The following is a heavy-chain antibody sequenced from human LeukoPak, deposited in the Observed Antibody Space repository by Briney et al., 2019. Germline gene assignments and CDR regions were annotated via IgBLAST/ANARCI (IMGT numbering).Heavy chain of an antibody. D-gene: IGHD2-21*01. CDR2: VSPGGYT. CDR3: ARIHCGRSQDICDIH. CDR1: GVSLNDYY. V-gene: IGHV4-34*01. J-gene: IGHJ4*02. Sequence: PSGTLSLTCAVSGVSLNDYYWGWICQSPEKGLEWIGEVSPGGYTPYNTPPKSRVTISQDTSANKFSLSVRSVTAADTALYYCARIHCGRSQDICDIHWAQGSLVTVSS.